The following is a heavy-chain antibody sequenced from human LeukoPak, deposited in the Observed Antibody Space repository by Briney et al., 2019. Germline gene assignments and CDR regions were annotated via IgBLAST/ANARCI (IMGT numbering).Heavy chain of an antibody. D-gene: IGHD2-2*01. CDR3: SGRDSSRNPWAY. Sequence: GESLRLSCAASGFTFNTFWMNWVRLAPGRGLEWLANIRPDGSDKYYVDSVRGRFTISRDNGKNLVYLEMNSLRVEDTAVYYCSGRDSSRNPWAYWGQGTLVSVSS. J-gene: IGHJ4*02. CDR1: GFTFNTFW. CDR2: IRPDGSDK. V-gene: IGHV3-7*01.